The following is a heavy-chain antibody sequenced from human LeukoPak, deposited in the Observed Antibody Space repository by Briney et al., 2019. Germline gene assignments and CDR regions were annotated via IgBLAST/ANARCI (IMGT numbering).Heavy chain of an antibody. J-gene: IGHJ4*02. CDR1: RDSVSSNSAT. CDR2: TYYRSKWYN. Sequence: SQTLSLTCAISRDSVSSNSATWNWIRQSPSRVLEWLGRTYYRSKWYNDYAVSVKSRITINPDTSKNQFSLQLNSVAPEDTAVYYCARRTEDYIYLYCWGQGTLVTVAS. D-gene: IGHD4-11*01. V-gene: IGHV6-1*01. CDR3: ARRTEDYIYLYC.